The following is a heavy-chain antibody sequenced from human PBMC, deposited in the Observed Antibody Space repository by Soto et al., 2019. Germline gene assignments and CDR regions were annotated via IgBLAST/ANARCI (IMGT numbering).Heavy chain of an antibody. CDR3: ARLGPPGFPMGYCTNGVGPPPPLGV. V-gene: IGHV5-51*01. D-gene: IGHD2-8*01. J-gene: IGHJ6*03. Sequence: GESLKISYKGSGYSFTSYWIGWVRQLPAKGLEWMGVIYPGDSDTRYSPSFQGQVTSSADRSISTAYLQWSSLKAPDTAMYDFARLGPPGFPMGYCTNGVGPPPPLGVWAKGPTVTV. CDR2: IYPGDSDT. CDR1: GYSFTSYW.